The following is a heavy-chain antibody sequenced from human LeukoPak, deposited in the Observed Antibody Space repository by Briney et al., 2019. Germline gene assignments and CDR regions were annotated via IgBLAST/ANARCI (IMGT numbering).Heavy chain of an antibody. J-gene: IGHJ4*02. V-gene: IGHV3-7*01. Sequence: GGSLRLSCAASGFTFSSYWMSWVRQAPGKGLEWVANIKQDGSEKYYVDSVKGRFTISRDNAKNSLYLQMNSLRAEDTAVYYSARDAEYYYDSSGYSHWGQGTLVTVSS. CDR2: IKQDGSEK. D-gene: IGHD3-22*01. CDR1: GFTFSSYW. CDR3: ARDAEYYYDSSGYSH.